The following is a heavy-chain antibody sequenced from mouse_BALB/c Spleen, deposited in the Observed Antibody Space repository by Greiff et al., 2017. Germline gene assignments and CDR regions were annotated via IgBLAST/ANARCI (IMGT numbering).Heavy chain of an antibody. CDR3: AREGYYGSSPWFAY. CDR1: GFTFSSFG. V-gene: IGHV5-17*02. J-gene: IGHJ3*01. D-gene: IGHD1-1*01. Sequence: EVQLVESGGGLVQPGGSRKLSCAASGFTFSSFGMHWVRQAPEKGLEWVAYISSGSSTIYYADTVKGRFTISRDNPKNTLFLQLTSLRSEDTAMYYCAREGYYGSSPWFAYWGQGTLVTVSA. CDR2: ISSGSSTI.